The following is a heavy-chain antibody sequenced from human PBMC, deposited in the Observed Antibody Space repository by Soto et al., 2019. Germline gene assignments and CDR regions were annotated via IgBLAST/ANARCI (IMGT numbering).Heavy chain of an antibody. Sequence: PSLTCTVSGGSISGSPYHWGWIRQPPGKGLEWIGSIDDSGKVYYNPSLTGRATLLVDTSKNRFSLNLNSVTAADTAVYYFAITPPIEVAGPDYWGQGTLVTVSS. V-gene: IGHV4-39*02. CDR2: IDDSGKV. J-gene: IGHJ4*02. D-gene: IGHD6-19*01. CDR3: AITPPIEVAGPDY. CDR1: GGSISGSPYH.